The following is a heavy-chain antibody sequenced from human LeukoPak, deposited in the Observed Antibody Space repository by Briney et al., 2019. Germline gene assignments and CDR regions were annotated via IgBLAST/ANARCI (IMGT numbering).Heavy chain of an antibody. CDR2: INSDGSST. Sequence: AGGSLRLSCAASGFTFSSYWMHWVRQAPGKGLVWVSRINSDGSSTSYADSVKGRFTISRDNAKNTLYLQMNSLRAEDTAVYCCARDPGYSYGYSASDAFDIWGQGTMVTVSS. J-gene: IGHJ3*02. CDR3: ARDPGYSYGYSASDAFDI. CDR1: GFTFSSYW. D-gene: IGHD5-18*01. V-gene: IGHV3-74*01.